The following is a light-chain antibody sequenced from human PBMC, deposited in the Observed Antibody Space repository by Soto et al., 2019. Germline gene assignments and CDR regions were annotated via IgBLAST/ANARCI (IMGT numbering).Light chain of an antibody. CDR3: TSYGGRDNLI. J-gene: IGLJ2*01. CDR1: SSDIGAYNY. Sequence: QSALTQPPSASGSPGQSVTISCTGTSSDIGAYNYVSWFQQHPGEAPKLIISAVNKRPSGVPNRFSGSKSGNTASLTVSGLQADDEADYYCTSYGGRDNLIFGGGTKLTVL. V-gene: IGLV2-8*01. CDR2: AVN.